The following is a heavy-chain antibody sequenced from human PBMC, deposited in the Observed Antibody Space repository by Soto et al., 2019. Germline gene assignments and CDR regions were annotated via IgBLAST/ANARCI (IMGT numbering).Heavy chain of an antibody. CDR3: ARVSYDFWSGYLFDY. J-gene: IGHJ4*02. CDR1: GFTFSDYY. V-gene: IGHV3-11*01. D-gene: IGHD3-3*01. Sequence: QVQLVESGGGVVQPGRSLRLSCAASGFTFSDYYMSWIRQAPGKGLEWVSYISSSGSTIYYADSVKGRFTISRDNAKNSLYLQMNSLRAEDTAVYYCARVSYDFWSGYLFDYWGQGTLVTVSS. CDR2: ISSSGSTI.